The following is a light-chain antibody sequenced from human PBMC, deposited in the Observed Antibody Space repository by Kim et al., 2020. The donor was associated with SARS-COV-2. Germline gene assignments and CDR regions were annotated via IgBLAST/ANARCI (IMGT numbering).Light chain of an antibody. V-gene: IGLV3-1*01. Sequence: ASPGQTASITCSGDKLGDKYACWYQQKPGQSPVLVIYQDSKRPSGIPERFSGSNSGNTATLTISGTQAMDEADYYCQAWDSSTVVFGGGTQLTVL. J-gene: IGLJ2*01. CDR2: QDS. CDR3: QAWDSSTVV. CDR1: KLGDKY.